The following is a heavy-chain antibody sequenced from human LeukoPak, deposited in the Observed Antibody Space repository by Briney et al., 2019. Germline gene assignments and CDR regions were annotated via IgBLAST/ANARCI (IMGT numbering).Heavy chain of an antibody. D-gene: IGHD6-19*01. Sequence: GESLKISCTASGYSFSKYWIGWVRQMPGKGLEWMGIIYPGDSDTRYSPSFQGQVTISADKSISTAYLQWSSLKASDTAMYYCARHCRTEAVAGLPDYWGQGTLVTVSS. CDR2: IYPGDSDT. CDR3: ARHCRTEAVAGLPDY. V-gene: IGHV5-51*01. CDR1: GYSFSKYW. J-gene: IGHJ4*02.